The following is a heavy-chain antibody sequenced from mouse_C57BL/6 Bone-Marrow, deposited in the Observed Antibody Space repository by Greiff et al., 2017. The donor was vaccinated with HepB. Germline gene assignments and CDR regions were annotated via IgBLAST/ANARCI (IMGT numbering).Heavy chain of an antibody. CDR3: ARYSNCVWYFDV. CDR2: IDPANGNT. Sequence: EVQLQQSVAELVRPGASVKLSCTASGFNIKNTYMHWVKQRPEQGLEWIGRIDPANGNTKYAPKFQGKATITADTSSNTAYLHLTSLTSEDAAIYYSARYSNCVWYFDVWGTGTTVTVAS. CDR1: GFNIKNTY. D-gene: IGHD2-5*01. J-gene: IGHJ1*03. V-gene: IGHV14-3*01.